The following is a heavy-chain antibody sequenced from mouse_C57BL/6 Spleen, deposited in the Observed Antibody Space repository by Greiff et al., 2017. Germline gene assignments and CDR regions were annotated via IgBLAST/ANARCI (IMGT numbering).Heavy chain of an antibody. J-gene: IGHJ4*01. D-gene: IGHD2-4*01. CDR1: GYTFTEYT. Sequence: QVQLKQSGAELVKPGASVKLSCKASGYTFTEYTIHWVKQRSGQGLEWIGWFYPGSGSIKYNEKFKDKATLTADKSSSTVYMELSRLTSEDSAVYFCARDKEAYYDYGGYAMGYWGQGTSVTVSS. V-gene: IGHV1-62-2*01. CDR2: FYPGSGSI. CDR3: ARDKEAYYDYGGYAMGY.